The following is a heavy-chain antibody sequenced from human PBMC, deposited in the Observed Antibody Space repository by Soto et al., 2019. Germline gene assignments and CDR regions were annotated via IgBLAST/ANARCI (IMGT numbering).Heavy chain of an antibody. CDR1: GFTFSSST. CDR3: AKPPVASGYLDF. Sequence: PGGSLTLPHAASGFTFSSSTLLWVSQAAGKGLEWWAVISSDGINKYYADSVKGRFTISRDNSKNTLYLQMNSLRAEDKAVFYCAKPPVASGYLDFWGQGT. CDR2: ISSDGINK. J-gene: IGHJ4*02. V-gene: IGHV3-30*18. D-gene: IGHD2-15*01.